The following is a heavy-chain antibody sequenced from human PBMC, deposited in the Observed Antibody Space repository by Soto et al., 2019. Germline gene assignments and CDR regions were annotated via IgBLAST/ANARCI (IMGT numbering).Heavy chain of an antibody. CDR3: ARDRASSSSIFDY. Sequence: GGSLRLSCAASGFTFSSYSMNWVRQAPGKGLEWVSSISSSSSYIYYADSVKGRFTISRDNAKNSLYLQMNSLRAEDTAVYYCARDRASSSSIFDYWGQGTLVTVS. V-gene: IGHV3-21*01. CDR1: GFTFSSYS. CDR2: ISSSSSYI. D-gene: IGHD6-6*01. J-gene: IGHJ4*02.